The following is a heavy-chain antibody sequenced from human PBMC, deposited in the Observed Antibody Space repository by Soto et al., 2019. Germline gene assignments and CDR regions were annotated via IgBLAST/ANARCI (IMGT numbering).Heavy chain of an antibody. CDR2: ISSSGGTT. CDR1: GFTFSSFA. V-gene: IGHV3-23*01. J-gene: IGHJ4*02. D-gene: IGHD3-16*01. CDR3: ARDYSYACDY. Sequence: EVQLLESGGGLVQPGGSLRLSCAVSGFTFSSFAMSWVRQAPGKGLEWVSVISSSGGTTYYADSVKGRFTISRDNSKNTLYLQMNSLRAEDTAVYYCARDYSYACDYWGQGTLVTVPS.